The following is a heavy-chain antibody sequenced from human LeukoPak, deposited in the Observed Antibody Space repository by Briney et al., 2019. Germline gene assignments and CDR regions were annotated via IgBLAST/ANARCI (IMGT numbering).Heavy chain of an antibody. J-gene: IGHJ4*02. CDR2: INPSGGST. Sequence: ASVKVSCKASGYTFTSYYMHWVRQAPGQGLEWMGIINPSGGSTSYAQKFQGRVTMTRDTSTSTVYMELRSLRSDDTAVYYCARVAVGDFDYWGQGTLVTVSS. CDR3: ARVAVGDFDY. CDR1: GYTFTSYY. V-gene: IGHV1-46*01.